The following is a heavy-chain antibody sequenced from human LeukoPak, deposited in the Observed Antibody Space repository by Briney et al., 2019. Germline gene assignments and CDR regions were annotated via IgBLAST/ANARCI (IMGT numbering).Heavy chain of an antibody. D-gene: IGHD6-19*01. V-gene: IGHV1-18*01. Sequence: VASVKVSCKASGYTFTTYGISWVRQAPGQGLEWMGWISAYNGNTNYAQKFQGRVTMTTDTSTSTAYMELRSLKSDDTALYYCARDPHEFSSGWSQFNYWGQGTLVTVSS. J-gene: IGHJ4*02. CDR2: ISAYNGNT. CDR1: GYTFTTYG. CDR3: ARDPHEFSSGWSQFNY.